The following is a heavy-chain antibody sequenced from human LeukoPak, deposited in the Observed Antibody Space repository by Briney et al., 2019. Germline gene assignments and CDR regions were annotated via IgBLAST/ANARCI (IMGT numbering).Heavy chain of an antibody. CDR1: GGTFSSYA. CDR2: IIPIFGTA. Sequence: SVKVSCKASGGTFSSYAISWVRQAPGQGLEWMGGIIPIFGTANYAQKFQGRVTITADESTSTAYMEPSSLRSEDTAVYYCARDALRGYSYGLTIDYWGQGTLVTVSS. D-gene: IGHD5-18*01. CDR3: ARDALRGYSYGLTIDY. J-gene: IGHJ4*02. V-gene: IGHV1-69*01.